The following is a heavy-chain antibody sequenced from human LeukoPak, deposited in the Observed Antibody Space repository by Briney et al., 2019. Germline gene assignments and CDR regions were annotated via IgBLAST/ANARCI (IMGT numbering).Heavy chain of an antibody. CDR1: GVSISSYY. J-gene: IGHJ5*02. CDR3: ARRKVADYDFWSGLVYWFDP. Sequence: SETLSLTCTVSGVSISSYYWSWIRQPPGKGLEWIGYIYYSGGTNYNPSLKSRVTISVDTSKNQFSLKLSSVTAADTAVYYCARRKVADYDFWSGLVYWFDPWGQGTLVTVSS. D-gene: IGHD3-3*01. CDR2: IYYSGGT. V-gene: IGHV4-59*12.